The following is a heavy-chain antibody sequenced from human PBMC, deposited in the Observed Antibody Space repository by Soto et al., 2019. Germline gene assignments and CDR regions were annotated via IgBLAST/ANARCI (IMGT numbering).Heavy chain of an antibody. CDR1: GGTFSSYT. CDR3: ARARRHCSSTSCFLITGPSDYYYMDV. V-gene: IGHV1-69*02. Sequence: QVQLVQSGAEVKKPGSSVKVSCKASGGTFSSYTISWVRQAPGHGLEWMGRIIPILGIANYAQKFQGRVTITPDKSTCTADMEMSSMRSEDTAVYYCARARRHCSSTSCFLITGPSDYYYMDVWGKGTTVTVSS. CDR2: IIPILGIA. J-gene: IGHJ6*03. D-gene: IGHD2-2*01.